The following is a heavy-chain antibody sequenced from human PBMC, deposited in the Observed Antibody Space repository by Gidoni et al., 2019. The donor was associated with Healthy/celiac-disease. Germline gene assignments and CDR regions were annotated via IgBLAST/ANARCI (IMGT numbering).Heavy chain of an antibody. CDR3: ARSGLRAAGRGSYRQTNLSFFDY. CDR2: INHSGST. D-gene: IGHD3-16*02. Sequence: QVQLQQWGAGLLKPSETLSLTCAVYGGSFSGSYWSWIRQPPGKGLEWIGEINHSGSTNYNPSLKSRVTISVDTSKNQFSLKLSSVTAADTAVYYCARSGLRAAGRGSYRQTNLSFFDYWGQGTLVTVSS. CDR1: GGSFSGSY. J-gene: IGHJ4*02. V-gene: IGHV4-34*01.